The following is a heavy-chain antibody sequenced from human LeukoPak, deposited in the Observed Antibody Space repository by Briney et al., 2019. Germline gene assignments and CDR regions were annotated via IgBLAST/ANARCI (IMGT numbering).Heavy chain of an antibody. D-gene: IGHD4-17*01. J-gene: IGHJ5*02. CDR3: AHRGRGDYFNNWFDP. Sequence: SASTLAKPTQTPTLTCTLSGFSLSTSGVGVGWIRQPLAMALESLAPIYWDDDKRYSPSLKSRLTITKDTSKNQVVLTMTNMDPVDTATYYCAHRGRGDYFNNWFDPWGQGTLVTVSS. V-gene: IGHV2-5*02. CDR2: IYWDDDK. CDR1: GFSLSTSGVG.